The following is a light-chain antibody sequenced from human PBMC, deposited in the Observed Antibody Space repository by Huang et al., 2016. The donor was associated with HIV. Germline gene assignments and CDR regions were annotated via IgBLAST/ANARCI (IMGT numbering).Light chain of an antibody. CDR1: QSVSSY. CDR3: QQRSNPT. V-gene: IGKV3-11*01. CDR2: DAS. Sequence: EIVLTQSPATLSLSPGERATLSCRASQSVSSYLAWYQLKPGQAPRLLIYDASNRATGVPARFGGSGSGTDFTLTISGLDPEDFAVYYCQQRSNPTFGQGTRLEMK. J-gene: IGKJ5*01.